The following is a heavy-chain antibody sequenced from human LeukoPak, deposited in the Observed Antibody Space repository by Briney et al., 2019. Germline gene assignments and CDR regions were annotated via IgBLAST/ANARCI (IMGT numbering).Heavy chain of an antibody. J-gene: IGHJ3*02. CDR1: GYTFTSYY. CDR2: INPSGGST. Sequence: GASVKVSCKASGYTFTSYYMHWVRQAPGQGLEWMGIINPSGGSTSYAQKFQGRVTMTRATSTSTDYMELSSLRSEDTAVYYCAREDCGGDCYPGDDAFDIWGQGTMVTVSS. CDR3: AREDCGGDCYPGDDAFDI. D-gene: IGHD2-21*02. V-gene: IGHV1-46*01.